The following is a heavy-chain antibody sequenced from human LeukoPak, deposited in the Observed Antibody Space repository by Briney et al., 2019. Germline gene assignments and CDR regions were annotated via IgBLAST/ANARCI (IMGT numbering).Heavy chain of an antibody. Sequence: PSETLSLTCTVSGGSISSSSYYWGWIRQPPGKGLEWIGTIYYGGTTYYNPSLKSRVTISVDTSKNQFSLKLSSVTAADTAVYYCARLGRYFDWLLSGGYYYYYYMDVWGKGTTVTISS. J-gene: IGHJ6*03. CDR2: IYYGGTT. V-gene: IGHV4-39*07. D-gene: IGHD3-9*01. CDR1: GGSISSSSYY. CDR3: ARLGRYFDWLLSGGYYYYYYMDV.